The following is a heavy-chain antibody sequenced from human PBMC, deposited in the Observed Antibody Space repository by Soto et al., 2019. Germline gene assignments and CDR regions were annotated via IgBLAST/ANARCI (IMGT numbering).Heavy chain of an antibody. Sequence: QVQLVQSGAEVKKPGASVKVSCKSSGYTFSRSGISWVRQAPGQGLEWMGWISGYNGKTNYEQKFQDRITMTTDTSTNMAYMELRSLRSDDTAVYYCAREGPRPYYYYGMDVWCQGTTVTVSS. CDR2: ISGYNGKT. CDR1: GYTFSRSG. V-gene: IGHV1-18*01. J-gene: IGHJ6*02. CDR3: AREGPRPYYYYGMDV.